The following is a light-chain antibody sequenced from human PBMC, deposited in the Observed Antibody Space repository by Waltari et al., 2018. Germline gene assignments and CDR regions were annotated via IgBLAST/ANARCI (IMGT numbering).Light chain of an antibody. V-gene: IGLV3-25*03. CDR2: KDR. CDR1: ALPKQY. Sequence: SYELTQPPSVSVSPGQTARITCSGDALPKQYAHWYQQKPGQAPVVVIHKDRERPSGIPERFSGSTSGTTVTLTISEVQAEDEADYYCQSADSSGYNVIFGGGTKLTVL. J-gene: IGLJ2*01. CDR3: QSADSSGYNVI.